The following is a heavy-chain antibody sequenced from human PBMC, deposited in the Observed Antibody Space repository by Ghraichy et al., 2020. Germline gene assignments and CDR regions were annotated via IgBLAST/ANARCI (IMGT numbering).Heavy chain of an antibody. V-gene: IGHV3-7*01. D-gene: IGHD3-10*01. CDR3: ATWDYYGSGALDP. J-gene: IGHJ5*02. CDR1: GFTFSSYW. CDR2: IKEDGSET. Sequence: GESLNISCVVSGFTFSSYWMSWVRQAPGKGLEWVANIKEDGSETYYVDSVKGRFTLSRDNAKKSLYLQMNSLRVEDTAVYYCATWDYYGSGALDPWGQGTLVTVSS.